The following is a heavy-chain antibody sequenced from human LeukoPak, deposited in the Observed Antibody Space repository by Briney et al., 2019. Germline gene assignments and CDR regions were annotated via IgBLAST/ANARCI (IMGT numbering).Heavy chain of an antibody. D-gene: IGHD3-9*01. CDR2: ISSSSYI. V-gene: IGHV3-21*04. CDR3: ARTQYYDILTGPYRAFDI. CDR1: GFTFSSYR. Sequence: GGSLRLSCAASGFTFSSYRMNWVRQAPGKGLEWVSSISSSSYIYYADSVKGRFTISRDNSKNTLYLQMNSLRAEDTAVYYCARTQYYDILTGPYRAFDIWGQGTMVTVSS. J-gene: IGHJ3*02.